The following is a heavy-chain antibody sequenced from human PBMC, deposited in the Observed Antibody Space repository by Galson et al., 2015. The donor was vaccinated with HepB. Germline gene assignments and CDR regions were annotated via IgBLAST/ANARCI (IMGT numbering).Heavy chain of an antibody. CDR3: ARVDHPTVAADY. J-gene: IGHJ4*02. V-gene: IGHV3-33*01. CDR2: IWYDGSNK. CDR1: GFTFSSYG. Sequence: SLRLSCAASGFTFSSYGMHWVRQAPGKGLEWVAVIWYDGSNKYYADSVKGRFTISRDNSKNTLYLQMNSLRAEDTAVYYCARVDHPTVAADYWGQGTLVTVSS. D-gene: IGHD6-19*01.